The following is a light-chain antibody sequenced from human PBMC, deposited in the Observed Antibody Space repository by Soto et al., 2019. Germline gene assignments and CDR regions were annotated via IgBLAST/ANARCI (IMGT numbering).Light chain of an antibody. CDR3: QQHSGSSLT. J-gene: IGKJ4*01. Sequence: EIVLTQSPGTLSLSPGEGATLSCRASQSVSSNYFAWYQQKAGQAPRLLIYGTSRRATGIPDRFSGSGSGTDFTLTITRLEPEDFAMYFSQQHSGSSLTFGGGSRVEFK. CDR1: QSVSSNY. V-gene: IGKV3-20*01. CDR2: GTS.